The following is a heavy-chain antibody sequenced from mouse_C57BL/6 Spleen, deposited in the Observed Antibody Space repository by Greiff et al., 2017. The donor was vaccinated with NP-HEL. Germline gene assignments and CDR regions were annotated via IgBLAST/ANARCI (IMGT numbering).Heavy chain of an antibody. Sequence: VQLQQSGAELVRPGSSVKLSCKASGYTFTSYWMHWVKQRPIQGLEWIGNIDPSDSETHYNQKFKDKATLTVDKSSSTAYMQLSSLTSEDSAVYYCARDEYDERYGDFDVWGTGTTVTVSS. CDR3: ARDEYDERYGDFDV. D-gene: IGHD2-4*01. V-gene: IGHV1-52*01. CDR2: IDPSDSET. CDR1: GYTFTSYW. J-gene: IGHJ1*03.